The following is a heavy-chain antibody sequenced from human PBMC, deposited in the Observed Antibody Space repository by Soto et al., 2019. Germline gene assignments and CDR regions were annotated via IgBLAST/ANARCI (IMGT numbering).Heavy chain of an antibody. CDR1: GYTFISYT. J-gene: IGHJ3*01. Sequence: EASVKVSCKASGYTFISYTIHWVRQAPGQRLEWMVWIDAGNAKTKYSQKFQGRVTITRDTSASTTYMELSSLRFEDTAMYYCARVSSGSDAFDVWGQGTLVTVSS. CDR2: IDAGNAKT. D-gene: IGHD3-22*01. CDR3: ARVSSGSDAFDV. V-gene: IGHV1-3*01.